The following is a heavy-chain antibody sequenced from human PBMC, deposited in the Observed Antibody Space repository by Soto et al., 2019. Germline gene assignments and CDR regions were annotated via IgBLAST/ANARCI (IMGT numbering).Heavy chain of an antibody. CDR3: ARSGDNYNRLDY. D-gene: IGHD1-1*01. CDR2: SSNSGTFS. Sequence: QVQLVESGGGLVKPGGSLRLSCEGSGFTFSDYHISWIRQAPGKGLEWISYSSNSGTFSRYADSVKGRFSISRDNTKNLLYLQMNSLRAEDTAVYYCARSGDNYNRLDYWGQGTPVTVSS. CDR1: GFTFSDYH. J-gene: IGHJ4*02. V-gene: IGHV3-11*06.